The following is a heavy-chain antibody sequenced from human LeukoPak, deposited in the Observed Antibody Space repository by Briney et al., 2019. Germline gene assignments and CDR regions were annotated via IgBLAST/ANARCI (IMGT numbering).Heavy chain of an antibody. J-gene: IGHJ3*02. D-gene: IGHD6-13*01. CDR2: IQYDGSNK. CDR3: ARVPSPETFLGYSSSYDAFDI. Sequence: GGSLRLSCAASGFTFSSYGMHWVRQAPGKGLEWVAFIQYDGSNKYYADSVKGRFTISRDNSKNTLYLQMNSLRAEDTAVYYCARVPSPETFLGYSSSYDAFDIWGQGTMVTVSS. V-gene: IGHV3-30*02. CDR1: GFTFSSYG.